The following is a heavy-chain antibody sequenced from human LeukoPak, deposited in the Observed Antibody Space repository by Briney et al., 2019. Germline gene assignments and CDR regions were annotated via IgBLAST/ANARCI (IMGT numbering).Heavy chain of an antibody. Sequence: SETLSLTCNVSGGSMNNIYYWGWIRQPPGKGLEWIGRICLSADTNYKPSLKSRVTMSADMSNNEISLKLTSVTAADTAVYYCATGIGVFDYWGQGILVTVSS. J-gene: IGHJ4*02. V-gene: IGHV4-4*07. CDR2: ICLSADT. CDR1: GGSMNNIYY. CDR3: ATGIGVFDY. D-gene: IGHD1-1*01.